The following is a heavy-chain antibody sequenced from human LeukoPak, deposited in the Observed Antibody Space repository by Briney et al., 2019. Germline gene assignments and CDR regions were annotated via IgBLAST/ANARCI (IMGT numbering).Heavy chain of an antibody. CDR2: IYYSGST. J-gene: IGHJ5*02. CDR3: ARTKGVILPQGWFDP. Sequence: SETLSLTCTVSGGSISSGGYYWSWIRQHPGKGLEWIGYIYYSGSTCYNPSLKSRVTISVDTSKNQFSLKLSSVTAADTAVYYCARTKGVILPQGWFDPWGQGTLVTVSS. D-gene: IGHD3-16*02. CDR1: GGSISSGGYY. V-gene: IGHV4-31*03.